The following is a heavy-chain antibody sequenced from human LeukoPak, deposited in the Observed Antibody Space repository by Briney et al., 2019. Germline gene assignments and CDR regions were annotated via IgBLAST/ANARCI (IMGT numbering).Heavy chain of an antibody. J-gene: IGHJ6*02. CDR3: ARDSGSSGYTPLDYYYGMDV. Sequence: GGSLRLSCAASGFTFSSYWMSWVRQAPGKGLEWVANIKQDGSEKYYVDSVKGRFTISRDNAKNSLYLQMNSLRAEDTAVYYCARDSGSSGYTPLDYYYGMDVWGQGTTVTVSS. CDR1: GFTFSSYW. V-gene: IGHV3-7*01. D-gene: IGHD3-22*01. CDR2: IKQDGSEK.